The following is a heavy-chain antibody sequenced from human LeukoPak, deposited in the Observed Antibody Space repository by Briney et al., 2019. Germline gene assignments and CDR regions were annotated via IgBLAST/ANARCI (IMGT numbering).Heavy chain of an antibody. Sequence: PSETLSLTCAVSGGSISSGGYSWSWIRQPPGKGLEWIGYIYHSGSTYYNPSLKSRVTISVDRSKNQFSLKLSSVTAADTAVYYCAREIAARVDYWGQGTLVTVSS. V-gene: IGHV4-30-2*01. J-gene: IGHJ4*02. CDR1: GGSISSGGYS. CDR2: IYHSGST. D-gene: IGHD6-6*01. CDR3: AREIAARVDY.